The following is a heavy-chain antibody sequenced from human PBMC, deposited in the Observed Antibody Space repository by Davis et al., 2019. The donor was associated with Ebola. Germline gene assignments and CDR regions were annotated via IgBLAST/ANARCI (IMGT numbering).Heavy chain of an antibody. V-gene: IGHV3-11*04. Sequence: GESLKISCAASGFTFSDYYMSWIRQAPGKGLEWVSYISSSGSTIYYADSVKGRFTISRDNAKNSLYLQMNSLRAEDTAMYYCARDRNPYGLDVWGQGTTVTVS. CDR2: ISSSGSTI. J-gene: IGHJ6*02. CDR1: GFTFSDYY. D-gene: IGHD1-14*01. CDR3: ARDRNPYGLDV.